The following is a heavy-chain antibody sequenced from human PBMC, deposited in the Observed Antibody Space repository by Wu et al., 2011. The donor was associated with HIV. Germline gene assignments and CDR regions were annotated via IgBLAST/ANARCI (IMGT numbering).Heavy chain of an antibody. Sequence: KVSCKASGLHLHRLRIFTGCDRPWARLEWMGWINPDSGGTNYAQKFQGRVTMTRDTSISTAYMELSRLRSDDTAVYYCARPYCSGGNCLGFDYWGQGTLVTVSS. CDR2: INPDSGGT. CDR1: GLHLHRLR. J-gene: IGHJ4*02. D-gene: IGHD2-15*01. V-gene: IGHV1-2*02. CDR3: ARPYCSGGNCLGFDY.